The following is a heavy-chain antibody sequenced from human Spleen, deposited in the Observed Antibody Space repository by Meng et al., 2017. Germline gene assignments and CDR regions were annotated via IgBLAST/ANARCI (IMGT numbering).Heavy chain of an antibody. CDR2: INPKSGDT. D-gene: IGHD6-13*01. CDR3: ARDEDISAAGKLFGDY. V-gene: IGHV1-2*06. Sequence: VQVVCAGVEVKNAGDSVKAACKASGYTFPDYWLHWVRRAPGQGLEWMGRINPKSGDTQYAQRFQGRVTMTGDTSISTAYMELSGLRSDDTAMYYCARDEDISAAGKLFGDYWGQGTLVTVSS. J-gene: IGHJ4*02. CDR1: GYTFPDYW.